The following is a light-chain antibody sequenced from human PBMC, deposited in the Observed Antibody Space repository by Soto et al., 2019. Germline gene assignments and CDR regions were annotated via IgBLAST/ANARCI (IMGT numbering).Light chain of an antibody. CDR2: GAS. Sequence: IVMTQSPGTLSVSPGERVTLSCRASQSVGNNLAWHQQKPGQAPRLLIYGASTRATGFPARFSGSGSGTEFTFSTGSLQSEDFAIYYCQQYNTWPPTFGQGHKVDIK. CDR1: QSVGNN. V-gene: IGKV3-15*01. CDR3: QQYNTWPPT. J-gene: IGKJ1*01.